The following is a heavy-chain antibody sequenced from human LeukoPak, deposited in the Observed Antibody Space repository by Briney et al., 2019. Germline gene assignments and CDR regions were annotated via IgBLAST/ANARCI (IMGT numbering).Heavy chain of an antibody. CDR1: GGSISSYY. J-gene: IGHJ4*02. V-gene: IGHV4-59*12. CDR2: IYYSGST. Sequence: SETLSLTCTVSGGSISSYYWSWIRQPPGKGLEWIGYIYYSGSTNYNPSLKSRVTISVDTSKNQFSLKLSSVTAADTAVYYCAREYCSGGSCYILDYWGQGTLVTVSS. D-gene: IGHD2-15*01. CDR3: AREYCSGGSCYILDY.